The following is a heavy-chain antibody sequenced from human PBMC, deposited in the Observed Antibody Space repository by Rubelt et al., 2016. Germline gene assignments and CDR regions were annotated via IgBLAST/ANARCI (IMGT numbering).Heavy chain of an antibody. V-gene: IGHV1-2*06. CDR2: INPNGGGT. CDR1: GYTFTGYY. D-gene: IGHD6-13*01. Sequence: QVQLVQSGAEVKKPGASVKVSCKASGYTFTGYYMHWVRQAPGQGLEWMGRINPNGGGTKEEKKVKGRVTRTRETSISTADMERSRLRSDDTAVYYWARAGVAAAGDYWGQGTLVTVSS. J-gene: IGHJ4*02. CDR3: ARAGVAAAGDY.